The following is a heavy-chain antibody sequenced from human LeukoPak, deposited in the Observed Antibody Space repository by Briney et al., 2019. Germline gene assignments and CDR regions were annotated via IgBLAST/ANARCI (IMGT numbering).Heavy chain of an antibody. Sequence: SETLSLTCIVSGGYISSSSYHWGWIRQPPGKGLEWIGSITDDGSTSYNPSLKSRVTISVDTSKNQFSLKLSSVTAADTAVYYCAMYRGLTMFDYWGQGTLVTVSS. D-gene: IGHD3/OR15-3a*01. CDR2: ITDDGST. CDR3: AMYRGLTMFDY. CDR1: GGYISSSSYH. J-gene: IGHJ4*02. V-gene: IGHV4-39*01.